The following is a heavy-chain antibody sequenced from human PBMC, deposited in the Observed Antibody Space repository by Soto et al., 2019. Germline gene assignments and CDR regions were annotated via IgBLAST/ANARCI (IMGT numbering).Heavy chain of an antibody. J-gene: IGHJ4*02. CDR2: IKQDGSDI. CDR3: ITTTRDHTFDY. D-gene: IGHD1-1*01. V-gene: IGHV3-7*03. CDR1: GFTFTNYW. Sequence: EVQLVESGGDLVQPGGSLRLSCVASGFTFTNYWMTWVRQVPGKGLEWVANIKQDGSDIQYVDSVKGRLSISRDNAKNSAYLQKNSLRVEDTAVYYCITTTRDHTFDYWGQGTLVTVSS.